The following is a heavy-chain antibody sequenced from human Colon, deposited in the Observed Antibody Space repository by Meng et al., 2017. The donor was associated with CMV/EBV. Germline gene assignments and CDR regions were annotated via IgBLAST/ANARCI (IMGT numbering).Heavy chain of an antibody. Sequence: GGSLRLSCAASGFTVSSNYMSWVRQAPGKGLEWVTITYSSGSTEYADSVKGRFTISRDNSKNTRYLQMNSLRAEDTAVYYCAREKEGGMSTISAFDIWGQGTMVTVSS. CDR1: GFTVSSNY. V-gene: IGHV3-66*03. CDR3: AREKEGGMSTISAFDI. D-gene: IGHD5-24*01. CDR2: TYSSGST. J-gene: IGHJ3*02.